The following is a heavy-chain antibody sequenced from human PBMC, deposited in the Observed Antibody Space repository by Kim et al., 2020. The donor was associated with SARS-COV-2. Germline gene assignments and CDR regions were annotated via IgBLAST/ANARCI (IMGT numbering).Heavy chain of an antibody. Sequence: SVKVSCKASGGTFSSYAISWVRQAPGQGLEWMGGIIPIFGTANYAQKFQGRVTITADESTSTAYMELSSLRSEDTAVYYCARDPYDSSGYYPGIFDYWGQGTLVTVSS. CDR2: IIPIFGTA. CDR1: GGTFSSYA. CDR3: ARDPYDSSGYYPGIFDY. J-gene: IGHJ4*02. D-gene: IGHD3-22*01. V-gene: IGHV1-69*13.